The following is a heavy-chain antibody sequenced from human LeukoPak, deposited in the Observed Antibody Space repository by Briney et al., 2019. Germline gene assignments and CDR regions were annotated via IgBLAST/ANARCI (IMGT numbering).Heavy chain of an antibody. V-gene: IGHV3-43*01. CDR3: AKDIGDSIGYNYFDS. D-gene: IGHD3-22*01. J-gene: IGHJ4*02. CDR1: GFTFDDYT. Sequence: PGGSLRLSCAASGFTFDDYTMHWVRGAPGKGLESVSVISWHGSTTKYADSVRGRFTISRDNRKNSLSLQMNSLRPEDTALYYCAKDIGDSIGYNYFDSWGQGTLVTVSS. CDR2: ISWHGSTT.